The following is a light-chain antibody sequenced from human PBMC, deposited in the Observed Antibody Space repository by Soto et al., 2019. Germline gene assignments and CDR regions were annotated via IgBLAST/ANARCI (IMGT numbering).Light chain of an antibody. CDR1: SSDVGDNNY. J-gene: IGLJ1*01. V-gene: IGLV2-14*01. Sequence: QSVLTQPASVSGSPGQSITISCTGTSSDVGDNNYVSWYQQHPGKAPKLMIYDVTHRPSGISNRFSGSKSGNTASLTISGRQAEDEADYYCSSYTSRSTLYVFGSGTKLTVL. CDR3: SSYTSRSTLYV. CDR2: DVT.